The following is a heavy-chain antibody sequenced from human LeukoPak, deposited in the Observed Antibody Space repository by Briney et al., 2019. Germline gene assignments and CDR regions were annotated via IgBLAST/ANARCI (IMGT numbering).Heavy chain of an antibody. D-gene: IGHD5-24*01. CDR1: GFIFSSYA. J-gene: IGHJ3*02. Sequence: PGGSLRLSCATSGFIFSSYAMHWVRQAPGKGLEWVAFIRYDGSNKLYPDSVKGRFTISRDNSKNTLYMEMNSLRIEDTAVYFCAKPRDGYKLDAFDIWGQGTKVTVSS. CDR3: AKPRDGYKLDAFDI. V-gene: IGHV3-30*02. CDR2: IRYDGSNK.